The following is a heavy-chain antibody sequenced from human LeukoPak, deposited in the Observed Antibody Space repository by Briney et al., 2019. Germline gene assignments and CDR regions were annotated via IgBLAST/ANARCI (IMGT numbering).Heavy chain of an antibody. J-gene: IGHJ3*02. CDR2: IYSGDST. D-gene: IGHD5-24*01. Sequence: PGGSLRLSCAASGFTVSSNYMSWVRQAPGKGLEWVSVIYSGDSTYYADSVKGRFTMSRDNSKNTLYLQMNSLRVEDTAVYYCARDGRWLQLAPDAFDIWGQGTMVTVSS. CDR1: GFTVSSNY. V-gene: IGHV3-66*01. CDR3: ARDGRWLQLAPDAFDI.